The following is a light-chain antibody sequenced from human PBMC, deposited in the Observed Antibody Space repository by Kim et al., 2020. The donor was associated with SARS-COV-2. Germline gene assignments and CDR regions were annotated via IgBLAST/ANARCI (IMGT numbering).Light chain of an antibody. Sequence: GHSVPISCPGPTSDVVRYNHVSWYQQHPGKAPNLRIYEVTKRPSGVPDRFSGSKSGNTASLTVSGLQAEDEADYYCNSYAANNNWVFGGGTQLTVL. CDR2: EVT. CDR3: NSYAANNNWV. V-gene: IGLV2-8*01. J-gene: IGLJ3*02. CDR1: TSDVVRYNH.